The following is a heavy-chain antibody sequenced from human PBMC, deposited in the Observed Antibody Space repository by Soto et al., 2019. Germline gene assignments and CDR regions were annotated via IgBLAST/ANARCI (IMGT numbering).Heavy chain of an antibody. V-gene: IGHV3-15*07. Sequence: EVQLVESGGGLVQPGGSLRLSCAASGFSFSNAFSEAWVNWVRQAPGKGLEWVGRIKSRTDGGTIDYAAPVNGRFTISRDDSKNTVSLLMNSLKTEDAAVYYCTKGKTENGWGRGTLVTGSS. CDR3: TKGKTENG. CDR1: GFSFSNAFSEAW. D-gene: IGHD2-8*01. J-gene: IGHJ2*01. CDR2: IKSRTDGGTI.